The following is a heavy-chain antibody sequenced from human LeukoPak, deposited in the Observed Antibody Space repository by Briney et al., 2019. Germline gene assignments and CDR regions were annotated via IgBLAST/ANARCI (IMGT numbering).Heavy chain of an antibody. V-gene: IGHV3-21*01. Sequence: GGSLRLSCAASGFTFSSYSMNWVRRAPGKGLEWVSSISSSSSYIYYADSVKGRFTISRDNAKNSLYLQMNSLRAEDTAVYYCARWFVAAYFDYWGQGTLVTVSS. CDR3: ARWFVAAYFDY. J-gene: IGHJ4*02. CDR2: ISSSSSYI. D-gene: IGHD3-10*01. CDR1: GFTFSSYS.